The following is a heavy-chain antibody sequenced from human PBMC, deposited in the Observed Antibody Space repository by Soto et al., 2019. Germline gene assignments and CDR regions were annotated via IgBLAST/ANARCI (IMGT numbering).Heavy chain of an antibody. V-gene: IGHV4-59*01. CDR2: IYYSGST. CDR1: GGPISSYY. J-gene: IGHJ4*02. Sequence: SETLSLTCTVSGGPISSYYWSWIRQPPGKGLEWIGYIYYSGSTNYNPSLKSRVTISVDTSKNQFSLKLSSVTAADTAVYYCARGVDYWGQGTLVTVSS. CDR3: ARGVDY.